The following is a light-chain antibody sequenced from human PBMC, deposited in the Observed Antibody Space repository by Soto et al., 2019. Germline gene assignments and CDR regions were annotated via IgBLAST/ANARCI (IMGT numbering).Light chain of an antibody. Sequence: EIVLTQSPATLSLSPGERATLSCRASQSVSSYLLWYQQKPGQTPRLLIYDASNRATGIPVRFSGSGSGTEFTLTISSLQSEDFAVYYCQQYDDWPPLTFGGGTKVDIK. V-gene: IGKV3-11*01. CDR2: DAS. CDR1: QSVSSY. CDR3: QQYDDWPPLT. J-gene: IGKJ4*01.